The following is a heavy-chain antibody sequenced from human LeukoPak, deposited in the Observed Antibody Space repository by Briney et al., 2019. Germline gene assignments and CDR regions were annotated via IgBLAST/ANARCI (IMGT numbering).Heavy chain of an antibody. CDR2: INPTGTGT. Sequence: GASVTVSCKASGYTFINNWMHWVRQAPGQGLEWIGLINPTGTGTLYAQKFQGRVTMTRDMSTSTDYMELRSLRSDDTAVYYCARDLNPLLFGIGYWGRGTLVTVSS. J-gene: IGHJ4*02. V-gene: IGHV1-46*01. CDR1: GYTFINNW. CDR3: ARDLNPLLFGIGY. D-gene: IGHD2/OR15-2a*01.